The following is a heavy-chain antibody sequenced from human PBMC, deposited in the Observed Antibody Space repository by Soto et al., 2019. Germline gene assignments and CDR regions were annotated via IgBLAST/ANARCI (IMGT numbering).Heavy chain of an antibody. J-gene: IGHJ6*02. D-gene: IGHD3-10*01. CDR2: IYTSGST. V-gene: IGHV4-4*07. CDR3: AREKVLLWFGGGADGMDV. CDR1: GCSISSYY. Sequence: QVQLQESGPGLVKPSETLSLTCTVSGCSISSYYWSWIRQHAGKGLERIGRIYTSGSTNYNPSLKSRVTMSVATSKNQFYLKLSAVTAADTAVYYCAREKVLLWFGGGADGMDVLDQGTTVTVSS.